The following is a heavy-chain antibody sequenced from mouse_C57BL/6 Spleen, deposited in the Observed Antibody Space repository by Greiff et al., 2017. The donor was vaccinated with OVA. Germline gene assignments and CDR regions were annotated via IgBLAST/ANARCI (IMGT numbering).Heavy chain of an antibody. CDR3: TTGYYGSIAY. J-gene: IGHJ3*01. CDR1: GFNIKDDY. V-gene: IGHV14-4*01. Sequence: VQLQQSGAELVRPGASVKLSCTASGFNIKDDYMHWVKQRPEQGLEWIGWIDPENGDTEYASKFQGKATITADTSSNTAYLQHSSLTSADTAVYYCTTGYYGSIAYWGQGTLVTVSA. CDR2: IDPENGDT. D-gene: IGHD1-1*01.